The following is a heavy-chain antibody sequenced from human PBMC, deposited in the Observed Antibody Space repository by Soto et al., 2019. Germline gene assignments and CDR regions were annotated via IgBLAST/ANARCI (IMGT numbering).Heavy chain of an antibody. CDR1: GFTFSTYA. CDR2: ISDSGT. CDR3: ANLLYTPFDY. V-gene: IGHV3-23*01. Sequence: QPGGSLRLSCTASGFTFSTYAMSWVRQAPGKGLDWVSAISDSGTYYADSVKGRFTISRDNSKNTPYLQMNGLRAEDTAVYYCANLLYTPFDYWGQGTLVTVSS. J-gene: IGHJ4*02.